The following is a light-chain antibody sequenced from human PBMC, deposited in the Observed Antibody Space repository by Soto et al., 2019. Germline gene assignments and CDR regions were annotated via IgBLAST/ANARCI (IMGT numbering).Light chain of an antibody. V-gene: IGLV4-60*03. CDR1: SGHSSYI. CDR3: ETWDSNTRV. J-gene: IGLJ2*01. CDR2: LEGSGSY. Sequence: QSVLTQSSSASAYLGSSVKLTCTLSSGHSSYIIAWHQQQPGKAPRYLMKLEGSGSYNKGSGVPDRFSGSSSGADRYLTISNHQPEDEAEYYCETWDSNTRVFGGGTKLTV.